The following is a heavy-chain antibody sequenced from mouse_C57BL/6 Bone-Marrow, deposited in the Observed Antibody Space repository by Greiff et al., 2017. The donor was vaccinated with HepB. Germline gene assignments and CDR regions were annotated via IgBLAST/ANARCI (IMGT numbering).Heavy chain of an antibody. CDR3: ARDEDMGNYGFAY. Sequence: VQLKESVAELVRPGASVKLSCTASGFNIKNTYMHWVKQRPEQGLEWIGRIDPANGNTKYAPKFQGKATITADTSSNTAYLQLSSLTSEDTAIYYCARDEDMGNYGFAYWGQGTLVTVSA. D-gene: IGHD2-1*01. J-gene: IGHJ3*01. CDR1: GFNIKNTY. V-gene: IGHV14-3*01. CDR2: IDPANGNT.